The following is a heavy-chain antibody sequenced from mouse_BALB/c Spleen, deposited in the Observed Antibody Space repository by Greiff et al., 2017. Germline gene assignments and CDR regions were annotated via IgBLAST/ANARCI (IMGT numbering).Heavy chain of an antibody. V-gene: IGHV1-15*01. Sequence: VQLQQSGAELVRPGASVTLSCKASGYTFTDYEMHWVKQTPVHGLEWIGAIDPETGGTAYNQKFKGKATLTADKSSSTAYMELRSLTSEDSAVYYCTREGLGMITTVYYYAMDYWGQGTSVTVSS. J-gene: IGHJ4*01. CDR2: IDPETGGT. CDR3: TREGLGMITTVYYYAMDY. D-gene: IGHD2-4*01. CDR1: GYTFTDYE.